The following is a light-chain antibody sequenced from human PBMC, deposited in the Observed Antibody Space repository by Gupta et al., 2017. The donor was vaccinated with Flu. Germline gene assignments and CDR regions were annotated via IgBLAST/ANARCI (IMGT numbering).Light chain of an antibody. V-gene: IGLV3-21*02. CDR2: ADI. CDR3: QVWDSSSDHVV. Sequence: GQTARITCGGDNIGRKSVHWYQQRPGQAPVLVVSADIDRPSGIPDRFSGSNSGSTPTLTISRVEAGDEAAYYCQVWDSSSDHVVFGGGTKLTVL. J-gene: IGLJ2*01. CDR1: NIGRKS.